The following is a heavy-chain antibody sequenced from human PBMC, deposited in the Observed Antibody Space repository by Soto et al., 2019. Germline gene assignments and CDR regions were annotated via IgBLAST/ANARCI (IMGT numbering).Heavy chain of an antibody. CDR2: IIPIFRTT. Sequence: QVQLVQSGAEVKKPGSSVKISCKTSGGNFSRNGISWVRQAPGQGREWMGGIIPIFRTTNYAHKFRGRVTVTADESTGTVYMVMNSLRSEDTAVYYCARASDSTWYNWFDPLGQGTLVTVSS. J-gene: IGHJ5*02. CDR3: ARASDSTWYNWFDP. V-gene: IGHV1-69*01. D-gene: IGHD6-13*01. CDR1: GGNFSRNG.